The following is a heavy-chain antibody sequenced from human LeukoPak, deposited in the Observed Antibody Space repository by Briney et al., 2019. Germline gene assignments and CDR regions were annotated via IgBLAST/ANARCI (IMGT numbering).Heavy chain of an antibody. Sequence: SETLSLTCTVSGGSISSSRHYWGWLRQSPEKGLELIAHIYYTGITYFNPSLKSRVTVSVDTSNNQFSLRLSSVTAADTAVYFCARVDHQFRHFDYWGQGTLVTVSA. J-gene: IGHJ4*02. V-gene: IGHV4-39*07. CDR2: IYYTGIT. D-gene: IGHD1-14*01. CDR3: ARVDHQFRHFDY. CDR1: GGSISSSRHY.